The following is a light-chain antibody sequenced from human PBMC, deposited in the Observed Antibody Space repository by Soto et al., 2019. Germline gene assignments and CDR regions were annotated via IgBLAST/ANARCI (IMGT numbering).Light chain of an antibody. Sequence: DIQMTQSPSSLSAAVGDSVTITCRASQDINKYLNWYHQTPGKAPKLLVFATSTLHNGVPSRFSGSRSGTDFSLTITRLHPEDFATYYCQQSYSSPYTFGQGTKLEIK. V-gene: IGKV1-39*01. CDR2: ATS. J-gene: IGKJ2*01. CDR1: QDINKY. CDR3: QQSYSSPYT.